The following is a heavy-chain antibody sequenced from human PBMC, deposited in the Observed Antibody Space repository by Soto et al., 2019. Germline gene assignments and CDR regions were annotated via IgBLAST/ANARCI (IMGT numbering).Heavy chain of an antibody. CDR3: AKDQWFGSGPVFDD. D-gene: IGHD3-10*01. CDR1: GFGFSSFA. Sequence: LLASGGGFIQPGGSLRLSCAASGFGFSSFAMSWVRQTPGRGLEWVSTISATGGLTYFADSVKGRFTISRDNSENTLHLQMNSLRAEDTAIYYCAKDQWFGSGPVFDDWGQGSLVTVSS. V-gene: IGHV3-23*01. CDR2: ISATGGLT. J-gene: IGHJ4*02.